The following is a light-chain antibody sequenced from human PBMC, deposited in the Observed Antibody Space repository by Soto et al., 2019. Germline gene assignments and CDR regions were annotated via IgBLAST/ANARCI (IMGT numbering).Light chain of an antibody. Sequence: QFVLTQPASVSGSPGQSITISCTGTSSHVGGYDYVSWYQQHPGKVPKLMIYDVSSRPSGVSNRFSGSKSGNTASLTISGLQAEDEADYYCSSYASSSTLVFGGGTKLTAL. J-gene: IGLJ2*01. CDR2: DVS. CDR3: SSYASSSTLV. CDR1: SSHVGGYDY. V-gene: IGLV2-14*01.